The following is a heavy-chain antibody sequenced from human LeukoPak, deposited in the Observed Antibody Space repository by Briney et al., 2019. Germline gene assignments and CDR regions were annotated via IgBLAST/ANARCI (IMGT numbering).Heavy chain of an antibody. J-gene: IGHJ4*02. V-gene: IGHV4-59*01. Sequence: PSETLSLTCSVSGGSIKTYYWTRIRQPPGKGLEWIGYIHYSGSTDSNPSLMGRVTISLDTSKSQFPLELRSVTAADTAVYYCVRDQSEFDSWGQGTVVTVSS. CDR3: VRDQSEFDS. CDR2: IHYSGST. CDR1: GGSIKTYY.